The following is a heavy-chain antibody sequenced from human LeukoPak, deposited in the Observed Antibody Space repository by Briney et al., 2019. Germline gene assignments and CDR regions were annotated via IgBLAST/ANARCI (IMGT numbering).Heavy chain of an antibody. D-gene: IGHD3-3*01. CDR1: GYTFTSYA. CDR2: INTNTGNP. CDR3: ARVITIFGVGDAFDI. J-gene: IGHJ3*02. Sequence: ASVKVSCKASGYTFTSYAMSWVRQAPGQGLEWMGWINTNTGNPTYAQGFTGRFVFSLDTSVSTAYLQISSLKAEDTAVYYCARVITIFGVGDAFDIWGQGTMVTVSS. V-gene: IGHV7-4-1*02.